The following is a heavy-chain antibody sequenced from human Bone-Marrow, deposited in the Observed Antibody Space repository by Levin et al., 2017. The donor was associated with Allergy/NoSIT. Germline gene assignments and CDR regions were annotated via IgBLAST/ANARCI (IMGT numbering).Heavy chain of an antibody. CDR1: GFTFSSYA. D-gene: IGHD3-16*02. V-gene: IGHV3-30-3*01. Sequence: GGSLRLSCAASGFTFSSYAMHWVRQAPGKGLEWVAVISYDGSNKYYADSVKGRFTISRDNSKNTLYLQMNSLRAEDTAVYYCARDRGSGMITFGGVIAHWGQGTLVTVSS. CDR2: ISYDGSNK. CDR3: ARDRGSGMITFGGVIAH. J-gene: IGHJ4*02.